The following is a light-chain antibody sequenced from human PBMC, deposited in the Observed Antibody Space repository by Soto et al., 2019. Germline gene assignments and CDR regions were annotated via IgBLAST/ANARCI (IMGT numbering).Light chain of an antibody. CDR2: GAS. J-gene: IGKJ3*01. Sequence: VLTQSPGTLSLSAGERATLSCRASQSVAGNRLAWYQQKPGQAPRLLIYGASTRAAGIPDRFSGSGSGTDFTLTISRLEPEDFGVFFCHHYGSSPIFTFAPGTTVDMK. V-gene: IGKV3-20*01. CDR3: HHYGSSPIFT. CDR1: QSVAGNR.